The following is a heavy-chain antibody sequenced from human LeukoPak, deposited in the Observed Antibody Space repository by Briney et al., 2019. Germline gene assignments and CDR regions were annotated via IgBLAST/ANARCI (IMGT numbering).Heavy chain of an antibody. V-gene: IGHV5-51*01. Sequence: GESLKISCKGSGYSFTSYWIGWVRQIPGKGLEWMGIIYPGDSDTRYSPSFQGQVTISADKSISTAYLQWSSLKASDTAMYYCARRLGYYDSSGYSPNNWFDPWGQGTLVTVSS. J-gene: IGHJ5*02. CDR2: IYPGDSDT. CDR1: GYSFTSYW. CDR3: ARRLGYYDSSGYSPNNWFDP. D-gene: IGHD3-22*01.